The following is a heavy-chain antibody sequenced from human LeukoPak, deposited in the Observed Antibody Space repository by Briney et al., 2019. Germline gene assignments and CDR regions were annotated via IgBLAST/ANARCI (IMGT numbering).Heavy chain of an antibody. CDR2: ITPYNGNT. D-gene: IGHD6-13*01. CDR1: GYTFTGYY. Sequence: ASVKVSCKASGYTFTGYYMHWVRQAPGQGLEWMGWITPYNGNTNYAQKLQGRVTLTTDTSTSTAYMELRSLRSDDTAVYYCASGQLVGWFDPWGQGTLVTVSS. CDR3: ASGQLVGWFDP. J-gene: IGHJ5*02. V-gene: IGHV1-18*04.